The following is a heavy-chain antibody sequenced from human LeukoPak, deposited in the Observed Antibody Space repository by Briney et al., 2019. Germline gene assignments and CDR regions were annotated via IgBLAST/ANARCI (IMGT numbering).Heavy chain of an antibody. CDR1: GGTFSSYA. CDR2: IIPIFGTA. V-gene: IGHV1-69*13. J-gene: IGHJ6*03. D-gene: IGHD6-6*01. CDR3: ARVSSSPLYYYYYMDV. Sequence: SVKVSCKXSGGTFSSYAISWVRQAPGQGLEWMGGIIPIFGTANYAQKFQGRVTITADESTSTAYMELSSLRSEDTTVYYCARVSSSPLYYYYYMDVWGKGTTVTVSS.